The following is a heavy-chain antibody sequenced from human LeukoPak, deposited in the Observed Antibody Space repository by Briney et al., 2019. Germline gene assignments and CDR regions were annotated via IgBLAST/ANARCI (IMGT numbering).Heavy chain of an antibody. CDR3: ARDKSVRGVSNWFDP. CDR2: INAGNGNA. Sequence: ASVKVSCKASGYTFTSYAMHWVRHAPGQRLEWMGWINAGNGNAKYSQKFQGRVTITRDTSASTAYMELSSLRSEDTAVYYCARDKSVRGVSNWFDPWGQGTLVTVAS. D-gene: IGHD3-10*01. V-gene: IGHV1-3*01. CDR1: GYTFTSYA. J-gene: IGHJ5*02.